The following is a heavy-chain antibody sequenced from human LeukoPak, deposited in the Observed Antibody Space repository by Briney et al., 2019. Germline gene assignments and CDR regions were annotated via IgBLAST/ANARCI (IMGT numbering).Heavy chain of an antibody. Sequence: PGGSLRLSCAASGFTFSSYAMHWVRQAPGKGLEWVAVIWYDGSNKYYADSVKGRFTISRDHAKNTLYLQMNSLRAEDTAVYYCARELEIAVAGTLGYWGQGTLVTVSS. D-gene: IGHD6-19*01. CDR3: ARELEIAVAGTLGY. V-gene: IGHV3-33*01. CDR1: GFTFSSYA. J-gene: IGHJ4*02. CDR2: IWYDGSNK.